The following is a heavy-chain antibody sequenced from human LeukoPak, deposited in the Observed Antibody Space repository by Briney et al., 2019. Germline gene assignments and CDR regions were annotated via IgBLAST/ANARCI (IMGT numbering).Heavy chain of an antibody. J-gene: IGHJ6*02. D-gene: IGHD2-2*03. Sequence: SETLSLTCAVYGGSFSGYYWGWIRQPPGKGLEWIGEINHSGSTNYNPSLKSRVTISVDTSKNQFSLKLSSVTAADTAVYYCVGIVVVPAANNYYYYGMDVWGQGTTVTVSS. V-gene: IGHV4-34*01. CDR2: INHSGST. CDR3: VGIVVVPAANNYYYYGMDV. CDR1: GGSFSGYY.